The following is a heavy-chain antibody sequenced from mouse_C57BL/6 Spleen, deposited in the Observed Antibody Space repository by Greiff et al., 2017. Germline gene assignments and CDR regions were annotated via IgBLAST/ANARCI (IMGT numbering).Heavy chain of an antibody. CDR2: IRNKANGYTT. Sequence: EVKLVESGGGLVQPGGSLSLCCAASGFTFTDYYMSWVRQPPGKALEWLGFIRNKANGYTTEYSASVKGRFTISRDNSQSILYLQMNALRAEDSATYYCARSQSPYYYGSSFWYFDVWCTGTTVTVSS. J-gene: IGHJ1*03. CDR1: GFTFTDYY. V-gene: IGHV7-3*01. D-gene: IGHD1-1*01. CDR3: ARSQSPYYYGSSFWYFDV.